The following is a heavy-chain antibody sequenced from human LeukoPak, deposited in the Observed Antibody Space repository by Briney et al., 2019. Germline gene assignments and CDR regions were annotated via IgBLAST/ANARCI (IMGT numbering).Heavy chain of an antibody. D-gene: IGHD1-26*01. CDR1: GGSISSSSYY. CDR2: IYYSGST. J-gene: IGHJ4*02. Sequence: PSETLSLTCTVSGGSISSSSYYWGWIRQPPGKGLEWIGSIYYSGSTYYNPSLKSRVTISVDTSKNQFSLKLSSVTAADTAVYYCARGVTVGATPLDYWGQGTLVTVSS. CDR3: ARGVTVGATPLDY. V-gene: IGHV4-39*01.